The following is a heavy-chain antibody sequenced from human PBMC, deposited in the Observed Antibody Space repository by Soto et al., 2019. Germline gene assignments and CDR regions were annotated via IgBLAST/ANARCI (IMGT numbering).Heavy chain of an antibody. D-gene: IGHD3-3*01. CDR2: ISSSSSYI. J-gene: IGHJ4*02. CDR1: GFTFSSYS. CDR3: ASSYDFWSGYSLVLRNDY. Sequence: GGSLRLSCAASGFTFSSYSMNWVRQAPGKGLEWVSSISSSSSYIYYADSVKGRFTISRDNAKNSLYLQMNSLRAEDTAVYYCASSYDFWSGYSLVLRNDYWGQGTLVTVSS. V-gene: IGHV3-21*01.